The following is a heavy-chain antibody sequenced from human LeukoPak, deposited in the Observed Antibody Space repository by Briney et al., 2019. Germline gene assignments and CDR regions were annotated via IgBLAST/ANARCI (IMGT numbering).Heavy chain of an antibody. CDR1: GFTFSSYW. Sequence: GGSLRLSCEASGFTFSSYWMSWVRQAPGKGLEWVANIKEDGSEEYYVDSVKGRFTISRDNAKDSLYLQMSSLRAEDTAVYYCARDSGSYRIFDYWGQGTLVTVSS. CDR3: ARDSGSYRIFDY. D-gene: IGHD1-26*01. V-gene: IGHV3-7*01. CDR2: IKEDGSEE. J-gene: IGHJ4*02.